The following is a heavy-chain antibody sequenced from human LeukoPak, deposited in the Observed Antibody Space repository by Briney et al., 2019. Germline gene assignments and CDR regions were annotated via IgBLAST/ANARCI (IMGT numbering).Heavy chain of an antibody. J-gene: IGHJ4*02. Sequence: GGSLRLSCAASGFTFDDFAMHWVRQAPGKGLEWVSVIYSGGSTYYADSVKGRFTISRDNIKNTVYLQMNSLRAEDTAVYYCARVEEDLSLRYWGQGTLVTVSS. CDR1: GFTFDDFA. CDR2: IYSGGST. D-gene: IGHD2/OR15-2a*01. CDR3: ARVEEDLSLRY. V-gene: IGHV3-53*01.